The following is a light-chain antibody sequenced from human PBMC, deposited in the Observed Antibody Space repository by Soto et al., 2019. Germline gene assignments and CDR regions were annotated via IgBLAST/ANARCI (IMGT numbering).Light chain of an antibody. J-gene: IGKJ1*01. V-gene: IGKV1-5*01. CDR1: QSINKL. Sequence: DIQMTQSPSTLSASIGDRVTITCRASQSINKLLAWHQQKPGKAPKLLIYDASSLQSGVPPRFCGSGSGTEFSLSIWSLQSDDIATYFSEQYRSYSAWPFGEGTKVEIK. CDR3: EQYRSYSAWP. CDR2: DAS.